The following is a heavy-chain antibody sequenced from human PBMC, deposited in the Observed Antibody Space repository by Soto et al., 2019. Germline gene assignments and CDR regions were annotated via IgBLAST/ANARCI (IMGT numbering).Heavy chain of an antibody. CDR2: IIPIFGTA. Sequence: GASGKVSCKGSGGTFSSYCIYWVRQAPGQRLEGMGGIIPIFGTANYAQKFQGRVTITADESTSTAYMELSSLRSEDTAVYYCARDRDYGSGSYLYYYYGMDVWGQGTTVTVSS. J-gene: IGHJ6*02. V-gene: IGHV1-69*13. CDR1: GGTFSSYC. CDR3: ARDRDYGSGSYLYYYYGMDV. D-gene: IGHD3-10*01.